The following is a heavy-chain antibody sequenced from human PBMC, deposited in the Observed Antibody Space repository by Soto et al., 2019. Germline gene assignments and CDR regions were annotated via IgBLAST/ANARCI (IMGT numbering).Heavy chain of an antibody. D-gene: IGHD3-16*01. CDR3: ERDDYYDCNNWFDN. V-gene: IGHV4-4*07. CDR1: GGAITAYY. J-gene: IGHJ5*02. CDR2: VYSTGST. Sequence: SETLSLTCTVSGGAITAYYWSWIRQPVGEGLQWIGRVYSTGSTNYNPSLRSRVTMSVDTSQNQFFLRLSSVTAADTVVYYCERDDYYDCNNWFDNWGQGILVTVSS.